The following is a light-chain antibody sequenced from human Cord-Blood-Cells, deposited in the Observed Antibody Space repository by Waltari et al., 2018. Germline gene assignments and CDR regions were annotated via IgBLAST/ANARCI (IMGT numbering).Light chain of an antibody. J-gene: IGLJ3*02. CDR3: CSYAGSYSWV. CDR1: SSDFGGYNY. CDR2: DVS. Sequence: QSALTQPPSVSGSPGQSVTISCTGSSSDFGGYNYVSWYQPPPGKAPKLMIYDVSKRPSGVPDRFSGSKSGNTASLTISGLQAEDEADYYCCSYAGSYSWVFGGGTKLTVL. V-gene: IGLV2-11*02.